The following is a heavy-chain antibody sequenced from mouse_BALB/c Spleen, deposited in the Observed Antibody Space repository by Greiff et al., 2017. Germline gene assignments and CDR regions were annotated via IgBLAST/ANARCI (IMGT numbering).Heavy chain of an antibody. CDR2: ISNGGGST. CDR1: GFTFSSYT. D-gene: IGHD2-14*01. J-gene: IGHJ4*01. CDR3: ARREVRHYYAMDY. V-gene: IGHV5-12-2*01. Sequence: EVKVEESGGGLVQPGGSLKLSCAASGFTFSSYTMSWVRQTPEKRLEWVAYISNGGGSTYYPDTVKGRFTISRDNAKNTLYLQMSSLKSEDTAMYYCARREVRHYYAMDYWGQGTSVTVSS.